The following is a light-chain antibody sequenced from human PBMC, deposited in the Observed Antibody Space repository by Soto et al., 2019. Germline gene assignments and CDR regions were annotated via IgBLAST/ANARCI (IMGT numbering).Light chain of an antibody. Sequence: EIVMTQSPATLSVSPGERATLSCRASQSVSSNLAWYQQKPGQSPRLLIYGASSRATGIPDRFIGSGSGTDFTLTISRLEPEDFAVYACQQYGRAPITFGQGTRLENK. CDR1: QSVSSN. V-gene: IGKV3-20*01. CDR2: GAS. J-gene: IGKJ5*01. CDR3: QQYGRAPIT.